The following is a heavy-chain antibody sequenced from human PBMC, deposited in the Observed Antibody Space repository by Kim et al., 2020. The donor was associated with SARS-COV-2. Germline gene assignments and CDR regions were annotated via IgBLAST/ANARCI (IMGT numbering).Heavy chain of an antibody. D-gene: IGHD3-16*01. Sequence: GGSLRLSCAASGFTFSSYAMSWVRQAPGKGLEWVSAISGSGGSTYYADSVKGRFTISRDNSKNTLYLQMNSLRAEDTAVYYCAKDPHDSWSNWYFDLWGRGTLVTVSS. J-gene: IGHJ2*01. CDR1: GFTFSSYA. CDR3: AKDPHDSWSNWYFDL. CDR2: ISGSGGST. V-gene: IGHV3-23*01.